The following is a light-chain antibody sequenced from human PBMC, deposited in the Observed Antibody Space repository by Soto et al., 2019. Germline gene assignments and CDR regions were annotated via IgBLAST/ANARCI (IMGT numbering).Light chain of an antibody. V-gene: IGKV3-11*01. CDR1: QSVGSY. J-gene: IGKJ5*01. CDR2: DAS. Sequence: EIVLTQSPVTLSLSPGERATLSCGASQSVGSYLAWYQQKPGQAPRLLIYDASNRATGVPARFGGSGSGTDFTLTINSLEPEDFAVYYCQQRSNWPRTFGQGTRLEVK. CDR3: QQRSNWPRT.